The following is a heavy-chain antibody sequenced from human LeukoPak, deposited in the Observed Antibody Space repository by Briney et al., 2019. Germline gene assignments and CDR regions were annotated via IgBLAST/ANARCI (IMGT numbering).Heavy chain of an antibody. CDR2: IIPIFGTA. CDR1: GGTFSSYA. V-gene: IGHV1-69*06. J-gene: IGHJ4*02. CDR3: ARAAAGTGYYFDY. Sequence: SVKVFCKASGGTFSSYAISWVRQAPGQGLEWMGGIIPIFGTANYAQKFQGRVTTTADKSTSTAYMELSSLRSEDTAVYYCARAAAGTGYYFDYWGQGTLVTVSS. D-gene: IGHD6-13*01.